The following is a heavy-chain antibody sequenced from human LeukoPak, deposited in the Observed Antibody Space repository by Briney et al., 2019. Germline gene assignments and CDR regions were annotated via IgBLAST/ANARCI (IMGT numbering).Heavy chain of an antibody. CDR2: INTNTGNP. CDR3: ARVKEVAGWSSFDY. V-gene: IGHV7-4-1*02. D-gene: IGHD6-19*01. CDR1: GYTFTSYA. J-gene: IGHJ4*02. Sequence: GASVKVSCKASGYTFTSYAMNWVRQAPGQGLEWMGWINTNTGNPTYAQGFTGRFVFSLDTSVSTAYLQISSLKAEDTAVYYCARVKEVAGWSSFDYWGQGTLVTVSS.